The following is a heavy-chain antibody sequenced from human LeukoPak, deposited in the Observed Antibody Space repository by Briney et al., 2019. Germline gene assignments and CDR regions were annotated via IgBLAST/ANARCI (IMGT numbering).Heavy chain of an antibody. CDR3: ARDRYYYDSSASQGP. V-gene: IGHV3-11*01. J-gene: IGHJ5*02. CDR2: ISSSGSTI. Sequence: KPGGSLRLSCAASGFTFSDYYTSWIRQAPGKGLEWVSYISSSGSTIYYADSVKGRFTISRDNAKNSLYLQMNSLRAEDTAVYYCARDRYYYDSSASQGPWGQGTLVTVSS. CDR1: GFTFSDYY. D-gene: IGHD3-22*01.